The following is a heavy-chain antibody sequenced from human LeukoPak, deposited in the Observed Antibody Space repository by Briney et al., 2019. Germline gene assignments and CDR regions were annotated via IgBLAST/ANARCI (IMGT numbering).Heavy chain of an antibody. V-gene: IGHV1-69*04. CDR2: IIPILGIA. CDR1: GGTFSSYA. J-gene: IGHJ4*02. CDR3: AREGDYDSSGYYLDY. Sequence: ASVKVSCKASGGTFSSYAISWVRQAPGQGLEWMGRIIPILGIANYAQKFQGRVTITADKSTSTAYMELSSLRSEDTAVYYCAREGDYDSSGYYLDYWGRGTLITVSS. D-gene: IGHD3-22*01.